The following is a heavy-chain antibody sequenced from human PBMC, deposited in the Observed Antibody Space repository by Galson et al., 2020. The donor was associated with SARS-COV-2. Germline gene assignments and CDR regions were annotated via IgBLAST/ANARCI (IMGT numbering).Heavy chain of an antibody. CDR2: INPNSGGT. D-gene: IGHD1-1*01. J-gene: IGHJ5*02. V-gene: IGHV1-2*02. CDR3: ATTTPVDQTNWFDP. CDR1: GYTFTGYY. Sequence: ASVKVSCKASGYTFTGYYMHWVRQAPGQGLEWMGWINPNSGGTIYAQKFQGRVTMTEDTSTDTAYMELSSLRSEDTAVYYCATTTPVDQTNWFDPWGQGTLVTVSS.